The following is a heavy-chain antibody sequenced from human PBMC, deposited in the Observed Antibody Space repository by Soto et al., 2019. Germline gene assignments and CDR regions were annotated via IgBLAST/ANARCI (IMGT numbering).Heavy chain of an antibody. V-gene: IGHV4-34*01. J-gene: IGHJ3*02. CDR3: ARGGSSDWQVAFDI. CDR1: DGYFSTYY. Sequence: PSETLSLTCAVDDGYFSTYYWKLIRQSPGKGLEWIGKISHSGSNNYNPSLKSRVAISIDMSKRQVSLKLNSVTAADTAVYYCARGGSSDWQVAFDIWGQGTMVTVS. CDR2: ISHSGSN. D-gene: IGHD6-19*01.